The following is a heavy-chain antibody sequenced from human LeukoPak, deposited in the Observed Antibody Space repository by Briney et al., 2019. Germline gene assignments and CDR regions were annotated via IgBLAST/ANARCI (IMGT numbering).Heavy chain of an antibody. CDR3: AKGKAAGAVDWFDP. D-gene: IGHD6-13*01. J-gene: IGHJ5*02. CDR2: ISGRGDNT. Sequence: PGGSLRLSCAVSGFTFNNYAMSWVRQAPGKGLEWVSVISGRGDNTYYADSVKGRFTVSRDNSKNTLYLQINSLTADDTALYYCAKGKAAGAVDWFDPWGQGTLVTVSS. CDR1: GFTFNNYA. V-gene: IGHV3-23*01.